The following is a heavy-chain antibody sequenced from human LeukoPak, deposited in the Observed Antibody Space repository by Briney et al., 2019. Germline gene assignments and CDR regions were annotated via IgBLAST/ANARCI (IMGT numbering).Heavy chain of an antibody. D-gene: IGHD2-8*02. CDR3: ASTGGPNFDY. J-gene: IGHJ4*02. CDR1: GFTFSSYA. V-gene: IGHV3-23*01. CDR2: ISGSGGST. Sequence: GGSLRLSCAASGFTFSSYAMSWVRQAPGKGLEWVSAISGSGGSTYYADSAKGRFTISRDNSKNTLYLQMNSLRAEDTAVYYCASTGGPNFDYWGQGTLVTVSS.